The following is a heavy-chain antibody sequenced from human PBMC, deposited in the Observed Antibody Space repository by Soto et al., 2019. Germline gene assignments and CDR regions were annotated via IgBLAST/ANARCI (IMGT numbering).Heavy chain of an antibody. CDR1: GGSISSGGYY. J-gene: IGHJ5*02. D-gene: IGHD6-13*01. CDR3: AGALTAAAGNGNWFDP. V-gene: IGHV4-31*02. Sequence: LSLTWTVSGGSISSGGYYWSWTRQHPGKGVEWIGYIYYSGSNYYNPSLKSRVTISVDTSKNQFSLKLSSVTAADTAVHFFAGALTAAAGNGNWFDPCGQGTLVTISS. CDR2: IYYSGSN.